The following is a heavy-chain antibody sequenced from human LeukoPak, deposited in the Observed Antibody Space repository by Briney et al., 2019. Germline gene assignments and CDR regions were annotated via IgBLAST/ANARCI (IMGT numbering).Heavy chain of an antibody. Sequence: GGSLRLSCAASGFTFSSYAMHWVRQAPGKGLEWVAVISYHGSNKYYADSVKGRFTISRDNSKNTLYLQMNSLRAEDTAVYYCARDGPLTAMAEGYYYYYYMDVWGKGTTVTVSS. CDR2: ISYHGSNK. V-gene: IGHV3-30*01. J-gene: IGHJ6*03. CDR1: GFTFSSYA. D-gene: IGHD5-18*01. CDR3: ARDGPLTAMAEGYYYYYYMDV.